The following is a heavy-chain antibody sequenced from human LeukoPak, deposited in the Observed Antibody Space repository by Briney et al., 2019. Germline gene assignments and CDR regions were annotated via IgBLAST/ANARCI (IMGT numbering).Heavy chain of an antibody. J-gene: IGHJ4*02. CDR3: AQGKNVVLMVHTSPFDY. CDR2: ISYDGNNK. CDR1: GFTFNSYS. V-gene: IGHV3-30-3*01. D-gene: IGHD2-8*01. Sequence: PGGSLRLSCAASGFTFNSYSMHWVRQAPGKGLEWVAVISYDGNNKYYADSVKGRFTISGDNSKNTLYLQMNSLRTEDTAVYYCAQGKNVVLMVHTSPFDYWGQGTLVTVSS.